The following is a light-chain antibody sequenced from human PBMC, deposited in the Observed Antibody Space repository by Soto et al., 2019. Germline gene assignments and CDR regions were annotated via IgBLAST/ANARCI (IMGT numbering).Light chain of an antibody. V-gene: IGKV3-20*01. J-gene: IGKJ2*01. CDR1: QSVSNNY. CDR2: VAS. Sequence: EIVLTQSPGTLSLSPGERVALSCRASQSVSNNYLAWYQQKPGQAPRLLMYVASSRASGIPDRFSGSGSGTDFTLTISRLEPEDSAVYYCQQLGSSPYTFGQGTKLEIK. CDR3: QQLGSSPYT.